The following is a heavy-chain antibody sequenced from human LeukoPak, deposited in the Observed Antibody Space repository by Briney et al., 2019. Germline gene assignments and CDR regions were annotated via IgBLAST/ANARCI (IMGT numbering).Heavy chain of an antibody. D-gene: IGHD6-13*01. CDR2: ISAYNGNT. CDR3: ARDGTEDVRHSSNWYPVYQYNGLDV. V-gene: IGHV1-18*01. Sequence: ASVKVSCKASGYTFSSYGISWVRQAPGQGLEWMGWISAYNGNTNYAQKFQGRVNMARDTSTSTIYMELTSLRSDDTAVYYCARDGTEDVRHSSNWYPVYQYNGLDVWGQGTTVTVSS. J-gene: IGHJ6*02. CDR1: GYTFSSYG.